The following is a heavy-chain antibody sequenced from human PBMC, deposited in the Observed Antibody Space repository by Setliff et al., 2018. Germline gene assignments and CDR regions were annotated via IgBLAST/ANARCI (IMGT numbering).Heavy chain of an antibody. Sequence: PSETLSLTCSVSGGSISSGSYYWGWIRQSPGKGLEWIGSMYYSGSTYYNPSLKGRVTSSVDTTKNQFSLKLTSMTAADTAVYFCARHLLVQGTYHFDYWGQGSPVTVSS. D-gene: IGHD3-10*01. V-gene: IGHV4-39*01. CDR3: ARHLLVQGTYHFDY. CDR2: MYYSGST. CDR1: GGSISSGSYY. J-gene: IGHJ4*02.